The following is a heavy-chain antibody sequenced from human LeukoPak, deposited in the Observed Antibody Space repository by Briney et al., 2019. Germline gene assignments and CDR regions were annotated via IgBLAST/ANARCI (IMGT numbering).Heavy chain of an antibody. Sequence: PSETLSLTCAVYGGSFSGYYWSWIRQPPGKGLEWIGEINHSGSTNHNPSLKSRVTISVDTSKNQFSLKLSSVTAADTAVYYCARNSGWYGSPFDYWGQGTLVTVSS. V-gene: IGHV4-34*01. CDR3: ARNSGWYGSPFDY. CDR1: GGSFSGYY. J-gene: IGHJ4*02. CDR2: INHSGST. D-gene: IGHD6-19*01.